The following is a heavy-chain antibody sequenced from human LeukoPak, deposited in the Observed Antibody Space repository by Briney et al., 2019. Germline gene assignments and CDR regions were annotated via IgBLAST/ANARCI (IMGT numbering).Heavy chain of an antibody. D-gene: IGHD3-10*01. Sequence: GGSLRFSCAASGFTFSSYGMHRVRQAPGQGLEWVAVLRYDGSNNYYADYVKGRFTISRDNSKNTLYLQMNSLRAEDTAVYYCARGKDGSGRGWFDPWGQGTLVTVSS. J-gene: IGHJ5*02. CDR2: LRYDGSNN. CDR3: ARGKDGSGRGWFDP. CDR1: GFTFSSYG. V-gene: IGHV3-33*01.